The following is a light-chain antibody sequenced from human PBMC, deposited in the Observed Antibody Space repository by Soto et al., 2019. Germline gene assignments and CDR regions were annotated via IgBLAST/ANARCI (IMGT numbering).Light chain of an antibody. J-gene: IGLJ1*01. CDR2: EVT. CDR1: SSDIGGSKY. CDR3: SSYSRSGSLYV. V-gene: IGLV2-14*01. Sequence: QSALTQPASVSGSPGQSITFSCTGTSSDIGGSKYVSWYQQYPGRAPKLIIYEVTYRPSGVSNRFSASKSGNTASLTVSGLQTEDEADYYCSSYSRSGSLYVFGTGTKVTVL.